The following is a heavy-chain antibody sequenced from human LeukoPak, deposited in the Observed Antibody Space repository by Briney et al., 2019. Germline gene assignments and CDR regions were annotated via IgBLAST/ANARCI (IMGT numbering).Heavy chain of an antibody. CDR2: ISSTGGTI. CDR1: GFTFSSNS. J-gene: IGHJ2*01. CDR3: ARVVGAKGGYFDL. Sequence: GGSLRLSCAASGFTFSSNSMNWVRQAPGKGLEWVSYISSTGGTIYYADSMKGRFTISRDNAKNSLSLQMSSLRAEDTAVYYCARVVGAKGGYFDLWGRGTLVTVSS. D-gene: IGHD1-26*01. V-gene: IGHV3-48*04.